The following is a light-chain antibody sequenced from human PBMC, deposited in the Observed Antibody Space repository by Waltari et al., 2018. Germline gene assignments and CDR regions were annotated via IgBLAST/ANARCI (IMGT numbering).Light chain of an antibody. V-gene: IGKV3-11*01. CDR2: DTS. CDR1: QSVDIY. CDR3: QQRRNWPLT. Sequence: EIVLTQSPATLSLSPGERATLSCRASQSVDIYLAWYQQRPGQAPRLLIYDTSNRATDIPARFSGSGSGTDFTLTISSLEPEDFAVYYCQQRRNWPLTFGGGTKVEIK. J-gene: IGKJ4*01.